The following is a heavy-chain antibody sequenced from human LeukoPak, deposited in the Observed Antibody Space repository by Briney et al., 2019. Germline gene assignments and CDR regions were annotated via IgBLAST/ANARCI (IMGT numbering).Heavy chain of an antibody. V-gene: IGHV1-2*02. CDR2: INPNSGGT. J-gene: IGHJ4*02. CDR1: GYTFTGYY. D-gene: IGHD6-19*01. Sequence: ASVKVSCKASGYTFTGYYMHWVRQGPGQGLEWMGWINPNSGGTNYAQKFQGRVTMTRDTSISTAYMELSRLRSDDTAVYYCARGGSYGSGWYHYWGQGTLVTVSP. CDR3: ARGGSYGSGWYHY.